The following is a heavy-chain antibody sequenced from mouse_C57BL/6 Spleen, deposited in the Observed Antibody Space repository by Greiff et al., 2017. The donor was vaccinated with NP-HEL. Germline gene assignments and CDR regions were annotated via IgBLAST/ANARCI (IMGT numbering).Heavy chain of an antibody. D-gene: IGHD1-1*01. CDR2: INPNNGGT. V-gene: IGHV1-18*01. CDR1: GYTFTDYN. CDR3: ARRALYHSGSSSYLDD. Sequence: EVQLQQSGPELVKPGASVKIPCKASGYTFTDYNMDWVKQSHGKSLEWIGDINPNNGGTNYNQKFKGKATLTVDKSSSTSYMQLRSLTSEDTAVYNCARRALYHSGSSSYLDDWGQGTTLTVSS. J-gene: IGHJ2*01.